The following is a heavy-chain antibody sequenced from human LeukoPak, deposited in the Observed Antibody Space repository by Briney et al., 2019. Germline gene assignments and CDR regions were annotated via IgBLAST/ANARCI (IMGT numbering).Heavy chain of an antibody. CDR3: ARDRRHDDAFDL. CDR1: GFSFSYYN. V-gene: IGHV3-21*01. CDR2: ISSSGIDM. J-gene: IGHJ3*01. Sequence: GGSLRLSREASGFSFSYYNFNWVRPAPGKGLEWVSSISSSGIDMYYADSLKGRFTISRDNAKNSLYLHMSSLRDEDTAVYYCARDRRHDDAFDLWGQGTMVTVSS.